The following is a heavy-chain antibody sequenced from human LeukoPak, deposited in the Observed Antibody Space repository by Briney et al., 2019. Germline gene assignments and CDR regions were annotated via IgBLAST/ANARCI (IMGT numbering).Heavy chain of an antibody. J-gene: IGHJ4*02. D-gene: IGHD3-3*01. CDR3: ARTEIFGVVITAYYFDY. V-gene: IGHV4-4*07. Sequence: SETLSLTCTVSGGSISSYYWSWIRQPAGKGLEWIGRIYTSGSTNYNPSLKSRVTMSVDTSKNQFSLKLSSVTAADTAVYYCARTEIFGVVITAYYFDYWGQGTLVTVSS. CDR2: IYTSGST. CDR1: GGSISSYY.